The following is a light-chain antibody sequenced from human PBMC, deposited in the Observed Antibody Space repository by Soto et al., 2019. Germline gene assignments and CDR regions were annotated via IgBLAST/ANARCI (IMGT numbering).Light chain of an antibody. V-gene: IGKV3-15*01. CDR2: GAS. CDR3: PHSKDCLIT. Sequence: EIVLTQSPATLSMSPGERATLSCRASQSISINLAWYRQKPGQAPRLLIYGASARATDVPARFSGSGSGTEFTLTISSLQSEDFAVYYCPHSKDCLITFRHGTRL. J-gene: IGKJ5*01. CDR1: QSISIN.